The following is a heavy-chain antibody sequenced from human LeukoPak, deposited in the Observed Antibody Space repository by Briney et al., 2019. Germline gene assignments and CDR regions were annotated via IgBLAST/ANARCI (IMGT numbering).Heavy chain of an antibody. Sequence: ASVKVSCKASGYTFTVCYIHYVRQALGQGLEWMGWINPNTGDTKYAQKFQGRVTMNRDTSISTAYMELSRLTSDDTTVYYCARQSLRNFDYWGQGTLVTVSS. CDR1: GYTFTVCY. CDR3: ARQSLRNFDY. D-gene: IGHD5/OR15-5a*01. CDR2: INPNTGDT. V-gene: IGHV1-2*02. J-gene: IGHJ4*02.